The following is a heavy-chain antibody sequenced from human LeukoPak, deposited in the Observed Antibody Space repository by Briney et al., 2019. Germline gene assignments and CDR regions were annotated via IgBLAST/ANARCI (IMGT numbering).Heavy chain of an antibody. CDR1: GFTFSSYA. Sequence: PGGSLRLSCAASGFTFSSYAMHWVRQAPGKGLEWVAVISYDGSNKYYADSVKGRSTISRDNSKNTLYLQMNSLRAEDTAVYYCARGPATQLWFTPNWFDPWGQGTLVTASS. J-gene: IGHJ5*02. D-gene: IGHD5-18*01. CDR3: ARGPATQLWFTPNWFDP. CDR2: ISYDGSNK. V-gene: IGHV3-30*04.